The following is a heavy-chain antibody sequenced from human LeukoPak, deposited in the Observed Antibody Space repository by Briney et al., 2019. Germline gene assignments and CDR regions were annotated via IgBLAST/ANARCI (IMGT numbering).Heavy chain of an antibody. CDR1: GFTFSSYS. V-gene: IGHV3-21*01. Sequence: GGSLRLSCAASGFTFSSYSMNWVRQAPGKGLEWVSSISSSSSYIYYADSVKGRFTISRDNAKNSLYLQMNSLRAEDTAVHYCARDREVVPAAMDNWFDPWGQGTLVTVSS. J-gene: IGHJ5*02. D-gene: IGHD2-2*01. CDR2: ISSSSSYI. CDR3: ARDREVVPAAMDNWFDP.